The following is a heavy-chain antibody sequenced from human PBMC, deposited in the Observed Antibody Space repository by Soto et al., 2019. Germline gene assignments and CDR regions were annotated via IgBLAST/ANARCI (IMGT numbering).Heavy chain of an antibody. V-gene: IGHV1-69*08. CDR1: GGTFSSYT. Sequence: QVQLVQSGAEVKKPGSSVKVSCKASGGTFSSYTISWVRQAPGQGLEWMGRIIPILGIANYAQKFQGRVTITADKSTSTSYMELSSLRYEDTDVYYCAREEYYYGSGAFFDYWVQGTLVTVSS. CDR2: IIPILGIA. CDR3: AREEYYYGSGAFFDY. D-gene: IGHD3-10*01. J-gene: IGHJ4*02.